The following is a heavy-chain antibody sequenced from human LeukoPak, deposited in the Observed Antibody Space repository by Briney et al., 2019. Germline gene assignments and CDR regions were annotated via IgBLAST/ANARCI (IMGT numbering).Heavy chain of an antibody. J-gene: IGHJ4*02. CDR1: GYSISSGYY. D-gene: IGHD3-10*01. CDR3: ARGLGWARYGSGTHTSFLDY. V-gene: IGHV4-38-2*02. Sequence: SETLSLTCTVSGYSISSGYYWGWIRQPPGKGLEWIGSIYHSGSTYYNPSLKSRVTISVDTSKNQFSLKLSSVTAGDTAVYYCARGLGWARYGSGTHTSFLDYWGQGTLVTVSS. CDR2: IYHSGST.